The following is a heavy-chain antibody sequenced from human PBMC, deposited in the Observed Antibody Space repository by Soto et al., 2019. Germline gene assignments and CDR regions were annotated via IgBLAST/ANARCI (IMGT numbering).Heavy chain of an antibody. CDR3: ARMESFGSLNWFDP. CDR1: GYTVTNSD. J-gene: IGHJ5*02. V-gene: IGHV1-8*02. Sequence: ASVKDSLKASGYTVTNSDFSWVRQATGQGLEWMGWMNPGSGDTGYAQKFQGRVTMTRDISIATAYMELNSLTSEDTAIYYCARMESFGSLNWFDPWGQGTMVTVSS. CDR2: MNPGSGDT. D-gene: IGHD5-18*01.